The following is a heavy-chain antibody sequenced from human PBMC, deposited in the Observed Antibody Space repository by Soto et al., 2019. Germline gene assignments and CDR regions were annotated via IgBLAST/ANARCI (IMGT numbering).Heavy chain of an antibody. CDR3: ARHNSGGFWSGYSYYYCMDV. D-gene: IGHD3-3*01. CDR1: GGSISSSSYY. CDR2: IYYSGST. V-gene: IGHV4-39*01. J-gene: IGHJ6*02. Sequence: SETLSLTCSVSGGSISSSSYYWGWIRQPPGKGLERIGSIYYSGSTYYNPSLKSRVTMSVGTSKNQFSLKLSSVTAADTAVYYYARHNSGGFWSGYSYYYCMDVWGQGTTVTVSS.